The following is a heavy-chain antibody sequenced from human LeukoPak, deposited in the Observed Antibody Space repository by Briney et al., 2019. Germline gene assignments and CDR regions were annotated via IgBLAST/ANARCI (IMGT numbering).Heavy chain of an antibody. CDR1: GFTFSSYG. CDR3: ARAPEYGLYYFDY. D-gene: IGHD1-14*01. V-gene: IGHV4-39*07. CDR2: IYYSGST. J-gene: IGHJ4*02. Sequence: GSLRLSCAASGFTFSSYGMSWVRQAPGKGLEWIGSIYYSGSTYDNPSLKSRVTISVDTSKDQFSLKLTSVTAADTAVYYCARAPEYGLYYFDYWGQGALVTVSS.